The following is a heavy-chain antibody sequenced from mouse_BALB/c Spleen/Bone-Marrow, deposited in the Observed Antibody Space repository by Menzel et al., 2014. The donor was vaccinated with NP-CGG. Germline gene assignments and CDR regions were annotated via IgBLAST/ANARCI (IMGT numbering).Heavy chain of an antibody. CDR3: SRGVYDGSYVPAMDY. V-gene: IGHV1-55*01. J-gene: IGHJ4*01. CDR2: IYPGGGIT. Sequence: QVQLKESGAEFVKPGASVKMSCKASGYTFTNYWINWVKQRPGQGLEWIGDIYPGGGITNYSEKFKNKATLTLDTSSRTAYMQLSSLTSEDSAVYYCSRGVYDGSYVPAMDYWGQGTSVTVSS. CDR1: GYTFTNYW. D-gene: IGHD2-3*01.